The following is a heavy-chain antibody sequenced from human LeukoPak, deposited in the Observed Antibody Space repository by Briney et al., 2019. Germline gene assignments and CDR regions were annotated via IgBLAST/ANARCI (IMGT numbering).Heavy chain of an antibody. CDR3: ARQEGSSWHFDY. Sequence: SETLSLTCTVSGGSISSSSYYWGWIRQPPGKGLEWIGSIYYSGSTYYNPSLKSRVTISVDTSKNQFSLKLSSVTAADTAVYYCARQEGSSWHFDYWGQGTLVTVSS. CDR1: GGSISSSSYY. CDR2: IYYSGST. J-gene: IGHJ4*02. D-gene: IGHD6-13*01. V-gene: IGHV4-39*01.